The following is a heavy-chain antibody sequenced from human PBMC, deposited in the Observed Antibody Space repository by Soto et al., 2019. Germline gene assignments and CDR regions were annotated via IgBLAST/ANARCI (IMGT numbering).Heavy chain of an antibody. CDR2: INPNSGGT. D-gene: IGHD6-19*01. J-gene: IGHJ5*02. Sequence: XSVKVSCKASGYTLTGYYVHWVRQAPGQGLEWMGWINPNSGGTNYAQKFQGRVTMTRDTSISTAYMELSRLRSDDTAVYYCARGTGYSSGWPKRGWFDPWGQGTLVTVSS. CDR1: GYTLTGYY. V-gene: IGHV1-2*02. CDR3: ARGTGYSSGWPKRGWFDP.